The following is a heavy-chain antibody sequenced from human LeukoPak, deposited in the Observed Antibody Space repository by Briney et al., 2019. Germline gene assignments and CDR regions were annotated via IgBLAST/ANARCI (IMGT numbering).Heavy chain of an antibody. CDR2: ISYDGINK. D-gene: IGHD3-10*01. CDR1: GFTFSSYV. CDR3: ARDLMVRGETGDFDI. V-gene: IGHV3-30*04. J-gene: IGHJ3*02. Sequence: GGSLRLSCAASGFTFSSYVMHWVRQAPGKGLEWVAVISYDGINKYYADSVKGRFTISRDNSKNTLYLQMNSLRPEDTAVYYCARDLMVRGETGDFDIWGQGTMVTVSS.